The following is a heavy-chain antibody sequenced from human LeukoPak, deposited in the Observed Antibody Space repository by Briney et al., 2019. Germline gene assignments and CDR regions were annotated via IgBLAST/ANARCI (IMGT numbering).Heavy chain of an antibody. V-gene: IGHV1-2*02. Sequence: ASVKVSCKASGYTFTGYYMHWVRQAPGQGLEWMGWINPNSGGTNYAQKLQGRVTMTTDTSTSTAYMELRSLRSDDTAVYYCARWPYCGGDCSLDAFDIWGQGTMVTVSS. J-gene: IGHJ3*02. CDR2: INPNSGGT. D-gene: IGHD2-21*02. CDR3: ARWPYCGGDCSLDAFDI. CDR1: GYTFTGYY.